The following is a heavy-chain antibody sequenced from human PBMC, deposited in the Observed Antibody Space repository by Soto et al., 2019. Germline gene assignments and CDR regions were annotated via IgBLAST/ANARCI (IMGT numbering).Heavy chain of an antibody. CDR1: GGSFSGYY. Sequence: PSETLSLTCAVYGGSFSGYYWSWIRQPPGKGLEWIGEINHSGSTNYNPSLKSRVTISVATSKNQFSLKLSSVTAADTAVYYCASVAYYYDSSGPGDYWGQGTLVTVSS. J-gene: IGHJ4*02. CDR3: ASVAYYYDSSGPGDY. CDR2: INHSGST. V-gene: IGHV4-34*01. D-gene: IGHD3-22*01.